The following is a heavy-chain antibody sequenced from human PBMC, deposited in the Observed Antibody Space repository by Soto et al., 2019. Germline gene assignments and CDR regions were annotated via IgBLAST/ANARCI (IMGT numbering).Heavy chain of an antibody. D-gene: IGHD6-19*01. Sequence: GAPRLSCEPPGFKFCIFWRRLFPPAPRKGPEWVAKVNQDGSEKYYVASVEGRFTISRDNTKNTLYLQMNSLRIEDTAMYYCAKQRDIVTTTAYGLFTRIVVAGLSDFDSWGRGALVTVSS. CDR2: VNQDGSEK. CDR3: AKQRDIVTTTAYGLFTRIVVAGLSDFDS. V-gene: IGHV3-7*01. CDR1: GFKFCIFW. J-gene: IGHJ4*02.